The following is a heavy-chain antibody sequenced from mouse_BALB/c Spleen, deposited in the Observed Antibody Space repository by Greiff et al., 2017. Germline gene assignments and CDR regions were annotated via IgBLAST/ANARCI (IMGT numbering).Heavy chain of an antibody. CDR1: GYTFSSYW. CDR3: SGDTTAVGAMDY. V-gene: IGHV1-9*01. Sequence: QVQLQQSGAELMKPGASVKISCKATGYTFSSYWIEWVKQRPGHGLEWIGEILPGSGSTNYNEKFKGKATFTADTSSNTAYMQLSSLTSEDSAVYYCSGDTTAVGAMDYWGQGTSVTVSS. CDR2: ILPGSGST. J-gene: IGHJ4*01. D-gene: IGHD1-2*01.